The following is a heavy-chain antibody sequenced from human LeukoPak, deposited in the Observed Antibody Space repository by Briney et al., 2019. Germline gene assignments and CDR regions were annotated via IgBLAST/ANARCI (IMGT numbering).Heavy chain of an antibody. D-gene: IGHD2-2*01. V-gene: IGHV4-4*07. CDR1: GGSISSYY. CDR3: ARDPQPYCSSTSCRNYYYGMDV. Sequence: SETLSLTCTVSGGSISSYYWSWIRQPAGKGLEWIGRIYTSGSTNYNPSLKSRVTMSVDTSKNQFSLKLSSVTAADTAVYYRARDPQPYCSSTSCRNYYYGMDVWGQGTTVTVFS. J-gene: IGHJ6*02. CDR2: IYTSGST.